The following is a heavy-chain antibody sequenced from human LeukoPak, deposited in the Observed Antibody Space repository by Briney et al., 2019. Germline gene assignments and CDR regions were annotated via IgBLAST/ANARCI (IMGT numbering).Heavy chain of an antibody. V-gene: IGHV3-23*01. CDR1: GFTFSNYD. Sequence: GGSLRLSCAASGFTFSNYDMNWVRQAPGKGLEWVSVISGGGDITYYADSVKGRFTISRDNSKNTLYLQMNSLRADDTAVYYCAKSGASSWYYFDYWGQGTLVTVSS. J-gene: IGHJ4*02. CDR2: ISGGGDIT. CDR3: AKSGASSWYYFDY. D-gene: IGHD6-13*01.